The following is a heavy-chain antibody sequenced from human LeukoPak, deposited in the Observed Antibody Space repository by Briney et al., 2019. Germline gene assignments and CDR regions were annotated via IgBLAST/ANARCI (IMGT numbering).Heavy chain of an antibody. V-gene: IGHV3-7*01. CDR1: GFTFTDHW. Sequence: PGGSLRLSCAASGFTFTDHWMTWVRQAPGKGLEWVASIRQDGNHIYYLDSLKARFTISRDNAKNSLYLLVTGLRAEDTAFYYCARWDPDASGYYWIAYWGQGSLVTVSS. J-gene: IGHJ4*02. CDR2: IRQDGNHI. D-gene: IGHD3-22*01. CDR3: ARWDPDASGYYWIAY.